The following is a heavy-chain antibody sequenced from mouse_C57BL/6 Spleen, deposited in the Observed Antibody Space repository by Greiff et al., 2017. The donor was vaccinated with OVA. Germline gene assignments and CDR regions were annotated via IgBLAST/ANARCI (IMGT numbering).Heavy chain of an antibody. Sequence: EVQLQQSGPGLVKPSQSLSLTCSVSGYSITSGYYWNWIRQFPGNNLEWMGFISYDGSNNYNPSLKNRISITLDPSKNQFYLKLNSVTTEDTATYYCARSIYDGYYRTMDYWGQGTTVTVSS. J-gene: IGHJ4*01. D-gene: IGHD2-3*01. CDR1: GYSITSGYY. CDR3: ARSIYDGYYRTMDY. V-gene: IGHV3-6*01. CDR2: ISYDGSN.